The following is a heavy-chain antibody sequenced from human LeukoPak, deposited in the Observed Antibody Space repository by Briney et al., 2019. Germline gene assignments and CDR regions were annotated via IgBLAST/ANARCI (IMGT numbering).Heavy chain of an antibody. D-gene: IGHD6-19*01. CDR2: ISAYNGNT. CDR1: GYTFTSYG. Sequence: ASVKVSCKASGYTFTSYGISWVRQAPGQGLEWMGWISAYNGNTNYAQKLQGRVTMTTDTSTSTAYMELRSLRSDDTAVYYCARSPPVAGEYYFDYWGQGTLVTVSS. J-gene: IGHJ4*02. CDR3: ARSPPVAGEYYFDY. V-gene: IGHV1-18*01.